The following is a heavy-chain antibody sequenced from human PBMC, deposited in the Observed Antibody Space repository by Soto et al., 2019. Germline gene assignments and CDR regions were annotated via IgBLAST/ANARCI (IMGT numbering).Heavy chain of an antibody. J-gene: IGHJ3*02. CDR1: GDSVSSGSHF. Sequence: PSETLSLTCTVSGDSVSSGSHFCTWILHHPGKGLEWLGYISYSGSTYYNPSLNPSLKTRLSISIDTSENHFSLHLSSVNAADTAVYYCARWFGELLYAFDAFDIWGQGTMVTVS. D-gene: IGHD3-10*01. V-gene: IGHV4-31*03. CDR3: ARWFGELLYAFDAFDI. CDR2: ISYSGST.